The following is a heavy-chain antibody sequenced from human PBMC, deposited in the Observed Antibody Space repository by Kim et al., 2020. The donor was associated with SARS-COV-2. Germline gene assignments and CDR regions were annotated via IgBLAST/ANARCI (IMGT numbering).Heavy chain of an antibody. V-gene: IGHV1-46*01. CDR3: ARGRRTTVTPGCMDV. CDR2: INPSGGST. D-gene: IGHD4-17*01. CDR1: GYTFTSYY. J-gene: IGHJ6*02. Sequence: ASVKVSCKASGYTFTSYYMHWVRQAPGQGLEWMGIINPSGGSTSYAQKFQGRVTMTRDTSTSTVYMELSSLRSEDTAVYYCARGRRTTVTPGCMDVWGQGTTVTVSS.